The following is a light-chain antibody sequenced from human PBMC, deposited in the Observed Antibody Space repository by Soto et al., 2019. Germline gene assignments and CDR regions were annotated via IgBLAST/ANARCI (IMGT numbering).Light chain of an antibody. CDR1: QDISSW. V-gene: IGKV1-12*01. CDR2: AAS. Sequence: DSQMTQSPSSVSASVGDRVTITCRASQDISSWVAWYQQKPGKAPKLLISAASSLQSGVPRRFSGSGSGTDFTLIISSLQPEDFATYFCQQGDSFPFTFGGGTKVDIK. CDR3: QQGDSFPFT. J-gene: IGKJ4*01.